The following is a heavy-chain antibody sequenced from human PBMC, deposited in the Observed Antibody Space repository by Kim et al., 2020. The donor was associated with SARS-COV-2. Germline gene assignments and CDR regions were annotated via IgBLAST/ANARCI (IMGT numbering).Heavy chain of an antibody. V-gene: IGHV3-15*01. Sequence: KGRFTISRDDSKNTLYLQMNSLKTEDTAVYYCTTSPRRYCSGGSCYFFDYWGQGTLVTVSS. D-gene: IGHD2-15*01. CDR3: TTSPRRYCSGGSCYFFDY. J-gene: IGHJ4*02.